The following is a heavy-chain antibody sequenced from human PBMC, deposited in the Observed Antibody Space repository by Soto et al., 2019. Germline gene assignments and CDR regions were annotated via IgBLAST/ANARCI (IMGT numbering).Heavy chain of an antibody. Sequence: QVQLVQSGAEVKKPGSSVKVSCKASGGTFSSYAISWVRQAPGQGLEWMGGIIPIFGTANYAQKFQGRVTITADESTSTAHMELSSLRSEDTAVYYCARDKWAGSFPNWYFDLWGRGTLVTVSS. CDR1: GGTFSSYA. CDR2: IIPIFGTA. D-gene: IGHD6-19*01. CDR3: ARDKWAGSFPNWYFDL. V-gene: IGHV1-69*12. J-gene: IGHJ2*01.